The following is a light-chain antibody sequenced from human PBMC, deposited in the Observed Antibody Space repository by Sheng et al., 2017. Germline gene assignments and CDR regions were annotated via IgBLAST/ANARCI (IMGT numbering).Light chain of an antibody. V-gene: IGKV3-20*01. CDR1: QSVNNAY. CDR2: GTS. CDR3: QQYGNSPLYS. Sequence: EIVLTQSPGTLSLSPGERATVSCRASQSVNNAYLAWYQQIPGQAPRLLIYGTSTRATGIPERFSGSGSGTGFTLTISRLEPEDFAMYYCQQYGNSPLYSFGQGTKLEIK. J-gene: IGKJ2*03.